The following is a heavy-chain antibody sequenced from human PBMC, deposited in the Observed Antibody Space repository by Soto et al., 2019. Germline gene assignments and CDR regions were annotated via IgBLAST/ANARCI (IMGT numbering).Heavy chain of an antibody. D-gene: IGHD2-15*01. Sequence: QVQLQESGPGLVKPSQTLSLTCTVSGGSISSGGYYWSWIRQHPGKGLEWIGYIYYSGSTYYNPSLKSRVTLSVDTSKNQFSLKLSSVTAADTAVYYCARDNLERGYCSGGSCSVFDYWGQGTLVTVSS. J-gene: IGHJ4*02. CDR3: ARDNLERGYCSGGSCSVFDY. CDR2: IYYSGST. V-gene: IGHV4-31*03. CDR1: GGSISSGGYY.